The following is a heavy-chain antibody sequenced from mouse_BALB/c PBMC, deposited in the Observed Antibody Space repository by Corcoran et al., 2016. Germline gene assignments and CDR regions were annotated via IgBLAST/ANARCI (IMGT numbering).Heavy chain of an antibody. CDR1: GFNIKDYY. J-gene: IGHJ2*01. D-gene: IGHD2-1*01. Sequence: EVQLQQSGAELVRPGALVKLSCKASGFNIKDYYMHWVKQRPEQGLEWIGWIDPENGNTIYDPKFQGKASITADTSSNTAYLQLSSLTSEDTAVYYCASYGNYSFDYWGQGTTLTVSS. CDR3: ASYGNYSFDY. CDR2: IDPENGNT. V-gene: IGHV14-1*02.